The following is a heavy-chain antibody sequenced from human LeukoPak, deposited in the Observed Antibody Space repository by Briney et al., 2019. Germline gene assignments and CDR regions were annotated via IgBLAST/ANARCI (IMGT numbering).Heavy chain of an antibody. D-gene: IGHD3-3*01. V-gene: IGHV3-23*01. CDR1: GFTFRNYA. J-gene: IGHJ6*03. Sequence: PGGSLRLSCAASGFTFRNYAMTWVRQAPGKGLEWVSGISGSGGSTYHADSVKGRFTISRDNSNNTLYLQMNSLRDEDTAIYYCAKPTLEWLSKGHYMDLWGKGATVTVSS. CDR2: ISGSGGST. CDR3: AKPTLEWLSKGHYMDL.